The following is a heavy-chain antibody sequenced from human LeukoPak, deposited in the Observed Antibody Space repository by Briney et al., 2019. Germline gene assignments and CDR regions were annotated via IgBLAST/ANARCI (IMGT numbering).Heavy chain of an antibody. CDR3: ARSISLSPYWWLDY. CDR1: GYTFTSYA. J-gene: IGHJ4*02. D-gene: IGHD2-8*01. Sequence: GASVKVSCKASGYTFTSYALNWVRQAPGQRLEWMGWINVVDGNTKYSQKFQGRVTITRDTSASTAYMELSRLRSDDTAVYYCARSISLSPYWWLDYWGQGTLVTVSS. CDR2: INVVDGNT. V-gene: IGHV1-3*01.